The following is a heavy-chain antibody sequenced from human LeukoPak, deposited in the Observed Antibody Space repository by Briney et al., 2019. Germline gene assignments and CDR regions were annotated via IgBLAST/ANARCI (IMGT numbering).Heavy chain of an antibody. CDR2: IYYSGST. Sequence: SETLSLTCTVSGGSISSYYWSWIRQPPGKGLEWIGYIYYSGSTNYNPSLKSRVTISVDTSKNQFSLKLSSVTAADTAVYYCARGLAVAGDSHFDYWGQGTLVTVSS. CDR3: ARGLAVAGDSHFDY. J-gene: IGHJ4*02. V-gene: IGHV4-59*01. D-gene: IGHD6-19*01. CDR1: GGSISSYY.